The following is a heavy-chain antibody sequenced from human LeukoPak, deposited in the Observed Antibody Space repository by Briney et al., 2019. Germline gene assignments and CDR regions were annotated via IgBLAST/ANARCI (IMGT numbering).Heavy chain of an antibody. Sequence: PGGSLRLSCEASGFTFSDYWMSWVRQAPGKGLEWVANINHDGRETYYVDSVKGRFTISRDNAKNSLFLQVNSLRVEDTAVYYCARAGGPGTADYWGQGTLLTVSS. V-gene: IGHV3-7*03. CDR1: GFTFSDYW. CDR2: INHDGRET. D-gene: IGHD1-26*01. CDR3: ARAGGPGTADY. J-gene: IGHJ4*02.